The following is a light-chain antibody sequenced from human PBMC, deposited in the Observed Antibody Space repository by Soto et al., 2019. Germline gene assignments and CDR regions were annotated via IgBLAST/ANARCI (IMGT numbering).Light chain of an antibody. CDR1: QSISSY. CDR2: GAS. CDR3: QQTYDVPPT. Sequence: DIQMTQSPSSLSASVGDRVTITCRASQSISSYLNWYQQKPGKAPELLIYGASTLQSGVPSRFGGSGSGTDFTLTITSLQPEDFATYYCQQTYDVPPTFGQGSRVDVK. V-gene: IGKV1-39*01. J-gene: IGKJ1*01.